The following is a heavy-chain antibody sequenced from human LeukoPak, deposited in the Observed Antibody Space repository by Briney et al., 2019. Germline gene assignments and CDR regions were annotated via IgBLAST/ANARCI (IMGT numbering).Heavy chain of an antibody. V-gene: IGHV1-46*01. CDR2: INPSGGST. D-gene: IGHD5-18*01. CDR1: GYTFTSYY. Sequence: ASVKVSCKASGYTFTSYYMHWVRQAAGQGLEWMGIINPSGGSTSYAQRFQGRVTMTRDTSTSTVYMELSSLRSEDTAVYYCARVRRHSPIDYWGQGTLVTVSS. J-gene: IGHJ4*02. CDR3: ARVRRHSPIDY.